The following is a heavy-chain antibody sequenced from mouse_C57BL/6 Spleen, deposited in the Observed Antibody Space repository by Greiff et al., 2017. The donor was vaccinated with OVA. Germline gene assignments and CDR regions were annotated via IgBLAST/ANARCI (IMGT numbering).Heavy chain of an antibody. Sequence: EVQLQQSVAALVRPGASVKLSCTSSGFNITNTYMHWVKQRPEQGLAWIGRIDPANGHPKYAPNFHGKATITADTSSNTAYLQLSSLTSEDTAIDYCARSGLSIWYFDVWGTGTTVTVSS. D-gene: IGHD1-1*02. CDR2: IDPANGHP. J-gene: IGHJ1*03. CDR3: ARSGLSIWYFDV. CDR1: GFNITNTY. V-gene: IGHV14-3*01.